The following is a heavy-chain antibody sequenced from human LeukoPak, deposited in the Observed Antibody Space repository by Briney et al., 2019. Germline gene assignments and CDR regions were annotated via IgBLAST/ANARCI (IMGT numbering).Heavy chain of an antibody. Sequence: GGSLRLSCAASGFIFTDYAMNWVRQAPGKGLEWVSSISGSGSSTYYADSVKGRFTTSRDNSKNTFFLQMNSLRVEDTAVYYCAKLLTSDDFWGQGTLVTVSS. CDR2: ISGSGSST. V-gene: IGHV3-23*01. CDR3: AKLLTSDDF. J-gene: IGHJ4*02. CDR1: GFIFTDYA.